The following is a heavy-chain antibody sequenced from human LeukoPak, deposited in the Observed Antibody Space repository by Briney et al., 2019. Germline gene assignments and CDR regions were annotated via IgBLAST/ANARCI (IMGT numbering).Heavy chain of an antibody. CDR2: ISSSSSYI. J-gene: IGHJ4*02. CDR3: ARSPRNWNWGYFDY. CDR1: GFTFSSYS. D-gene: IGHD1-7*01. Sequence: PGGSLRLSCAASGFTFSSYSMNWVRQAPGKRLEWVSSISSSSSYIYYADSVKGRFTISRDNAKNSLYLQMNSLRAEDTAVYYCARSPRNWNWGYFDYWGQGTLVTVSS. V-gene: IGHV3-21*01.